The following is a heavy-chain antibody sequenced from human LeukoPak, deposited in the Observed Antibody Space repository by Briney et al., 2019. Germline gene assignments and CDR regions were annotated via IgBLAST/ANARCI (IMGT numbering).Heavy chain of an antibody. CDR3: ARGAGIAVFPFDY. V-gene: IGHV4-39*07. J-gene: IGHJ4*02. CDR2: IYHSGST. CDR1: GGSISSSSYY. D-gene: IGHD6-19*01. Sequence: SETLSLTCTVSGGSISSSSYYWGWIRQPPGKGLEWIGSIYHSGSTYYNPSLKSRVTISVDTSKNQFSLKLSSVTAADTAVYYCARGAGIAVFPFDYWGQGTLVTVSS.